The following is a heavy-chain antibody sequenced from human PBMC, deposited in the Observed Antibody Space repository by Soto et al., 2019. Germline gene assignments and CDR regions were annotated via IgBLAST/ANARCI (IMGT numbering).Heavy chain of an antibody. CDR2: ISAYNGNT. D-gene: IGHD6-13*01. Sequence: QVQLVQSGAEVKKPGASVKVSCKASGYTFTSYGISWVRQAPGQGLEWMGWISAYNGNTNYAQKLKVRVTMTTDSSTSTGYMELTTLRSDDTAVYYCARDLAAGNCDYWGQGTLVTVSS. CDR3: ARDLAAGNCDY. J-gene: IGHJ4*02. CDR1: GYTFTSYG. V-gene: IGHV1-18*01.